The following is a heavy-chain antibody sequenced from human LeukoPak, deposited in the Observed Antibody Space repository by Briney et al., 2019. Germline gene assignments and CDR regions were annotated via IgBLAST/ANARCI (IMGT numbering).Heavy chain of an antibody. D-gene: IGHD3-22*01. Sequence: ASVKVSCKASGYTFTSYAMHWVRQAPGQRLEWMGWINAGNGNTKYSQKFQGGVTITRDTSASTAYMELSSLRSEDTAVYYCARDFLYYDSSGYNHFDYWGQGTLVTVSS. V-gene: IGHV1-3*01. CDR1: GYTFTSYA. CDR2: INAGNGNT. J-gene: IGHJ4*02. CDR3: ARDFLYYDSSGYNHFDY.